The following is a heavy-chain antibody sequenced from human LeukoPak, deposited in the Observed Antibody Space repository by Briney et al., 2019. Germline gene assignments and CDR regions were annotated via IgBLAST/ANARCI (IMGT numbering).Heavy chain of an antibody. CDR2: MNPNSGNT. CDR3: ARWKMIAAAGYNDAFDI. CDR1: GYTFTSYD. Sequence: ASVKVSCKASGYTFTSYDINWVRQATGRGLAWMGWMNPNSGNTGYAQKFQGRVTMTRNTSISTAYMELSSLRSEDTAVYYCARWKMIAAAGYNDAFDIWGQGTMVTVSS. V-gene: IGHV1-8*01. D-gene: IGHD6-13*01. J-gene: IGHJ3*02.